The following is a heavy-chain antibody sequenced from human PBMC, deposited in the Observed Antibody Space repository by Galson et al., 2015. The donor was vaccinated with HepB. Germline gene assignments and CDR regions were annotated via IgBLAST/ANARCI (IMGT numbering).Heavy chain of an antibody. CDR1: GFTVNSDY. CDR3: ARAGIDFSGGYYFDY. CDR2: IYRGGST. J-gene: IGHJ4*02. V-gene: IGHV3-53*01. Sequence: SLRLSCAASGFTVNSDYIIWVRQAPGKGLEWVSLIYRGGSTFYADSVRGRFTISGHSSRNTVLLQMDSLRVEDTAVYFCARAGIDFSGGYYFDYWGQGTLVTVSS. D-gene: IGHD4-11*01.